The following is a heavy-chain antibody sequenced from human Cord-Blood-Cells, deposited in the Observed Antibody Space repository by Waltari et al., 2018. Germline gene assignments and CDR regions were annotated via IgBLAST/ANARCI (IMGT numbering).Heavy chain of an antibody. J-gene: IGHJ4*02. CDR3: ARDSGDFDY. V-gene: IGHV3-7*01. D-gene: IGHD2-21*01. Sequence: EVQLVASGGGLVEPGASLRLSCAASGFTFGSYWRGWVRQAPGKGLEWVANIKQDGSEKYYVDSVKGRFTIPRDNAKNPLYLQMNSLRAEDTAVYYCARDSGDFDYWGQGTLVTVSS. CDR1: GFTFGSYW. CDR2: IKQDGSEK.